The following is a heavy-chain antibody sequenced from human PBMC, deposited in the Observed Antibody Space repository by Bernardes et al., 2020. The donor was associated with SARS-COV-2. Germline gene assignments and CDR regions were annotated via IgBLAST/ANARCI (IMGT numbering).Heavy chain of an antibody. CDR2: INQDGSEK. Sequence: GGSLRLSCAASGFTFSNYWMSWVRQAPGKGLEWVANINQDGSEKYYVDSVKGRFTISRDNAKNSLYVQMNSLRAEDTAVYYCARDTSSSWYYWGPGTLVTVSS. CDR3: ARDTSSSWYY. V-gene: IGHV3-7*01. CDR1: GFTFSNYW. J-gene: IGHJ4*02. D-gene: IGHD6-13*01.